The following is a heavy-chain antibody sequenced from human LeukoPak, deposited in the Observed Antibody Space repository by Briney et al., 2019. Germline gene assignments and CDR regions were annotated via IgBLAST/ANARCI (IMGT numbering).Heavy chain of an antibody. CDR1: GGTFSSYA. J-gene: IGHJ5*02. V-gene: IGHV1-69*05. D-gene: IGHD3-22*01. Sequence: GSSVKVFCKASGGTFSSYAISWVRQAPGQGLEWMGRIIPIFGTANYAQKFQGRVTITTDESTSTAYMELSSLRSEDTAVYYCARHHASTYYYDSSGLNWFDPWGQGTLVTVSS. CDR3: ARHHASTYYYDSSGLNWFDP. CDR2: IIPIFGTA.